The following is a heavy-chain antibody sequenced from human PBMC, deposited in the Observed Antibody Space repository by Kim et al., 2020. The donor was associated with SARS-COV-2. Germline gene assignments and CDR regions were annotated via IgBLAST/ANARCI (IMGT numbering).Heavy chain of an antibody. CDR1: GYTFTSYA. V-gene: IGHV7-4-1*02. CDR2: INTNTGNP. D-gene: IGHD3-22*01. J-gene: IGHJ6*03. CDR3: ARDSSCYSPYYYYYYMDV. Sequence: ASVKVSCKASGYTFTSYAMNWVRQAPGQGLEWMGWINTNTGNPTYAQGFTGRFVFSLDTSVSTAYLQISSLKAEDTAVYYCARDSSCYSPYYYYYYMDVWSKGTTVTVSS.